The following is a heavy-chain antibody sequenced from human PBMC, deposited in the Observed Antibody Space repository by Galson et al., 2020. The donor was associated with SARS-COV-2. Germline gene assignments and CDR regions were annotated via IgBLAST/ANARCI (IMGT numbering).Heavy chain of an antibody. CDR1: GGSISSSSYY. CDR2: IYYSGST. D-gene: IGHD3-16*01. CDR3: ARQGEWLIYYYGMDV. J-gene: IGHJ6*02. Sequence: SETLSLTCTVSGGSISSSSYYWGWIRQPPGKGLEWIGSIYYSGSTYYNPSLKSRVTISVDTSKNQFSLKLSSVTAADTAVYYCARQGEWLIYYYGMDVWGQGTTVTVSS. V-gene: IGHV4-39*01.